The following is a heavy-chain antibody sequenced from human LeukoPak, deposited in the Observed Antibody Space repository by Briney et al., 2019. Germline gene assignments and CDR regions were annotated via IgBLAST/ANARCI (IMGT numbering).Heavy chain of an antibody. Sequence: SETLSLTCTVSGGSISSYYWNWTRQPAGKGLEWIGRIYTSGSTNYNPSLKSRVTMSVDTSKNQFSLKLNSVTAADTAVYYCARGRLELRNFYYYYMDVWGKGTTVTVSS. CDR3: ARGRLELRNFYYYYMDV. CDR2: IYTSGST. V-gene: IGHV4-4*07. D-gene: IGHD1-7*01. CDR1: GGSISSYY. J-gene: IGHJ6*03.